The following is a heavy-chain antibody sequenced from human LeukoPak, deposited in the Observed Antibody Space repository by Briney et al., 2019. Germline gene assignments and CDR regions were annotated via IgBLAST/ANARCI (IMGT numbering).Heavy chain of an antibody. J-gene: IGHJ4*02. CDR1: GYTFTSYG. D-gene: IGHD6-13*01. Sequence: ASVKVSCKASGYTFTSYGISWVRQAPGQGLEWMRWISAYNGNTNYAQKLQGRVTMTPDTSTNTAYMELRSLRSDDTAVYYCARAALYSSSWYGDFDYWGQGTLVTVSS. CDR3: ARAALYSSSWYGDFDY. V-gene: IGHV1-18*01. CDR2: ISAYNGNT.